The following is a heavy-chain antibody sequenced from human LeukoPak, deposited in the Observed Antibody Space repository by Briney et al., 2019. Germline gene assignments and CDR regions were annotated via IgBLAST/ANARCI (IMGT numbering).Heavy chain of an antibody. CDR2: IPHDGSEK. CDR1: GFTFSSYA. CDR3: AKDLYSSGWYNYFDP. D-gene: IGHD6-19*01. J-gene: IGHJ5*02. V-gene: IGHV3-30*04. Sequence: PGRSLRLSCAASGFTFSSYAMHWVRQAPGKGLEWVAMIPHDGSEKYYVDSAKGRFTISRDNSKNTLYLQMNSLRGEDTAMYYCAKDLYSSGWYNYFDPWGQGTLVTVSS.